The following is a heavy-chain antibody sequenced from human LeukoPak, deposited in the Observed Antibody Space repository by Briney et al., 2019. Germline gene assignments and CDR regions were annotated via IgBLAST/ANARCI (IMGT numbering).Heavy chain of an antibody. CDR3: ARRGFGSSWYEDY. CDR2: ISGSGGST. J-gene: IGHJ4*02. V-gene: IGHV3-23*01. CDR1: GFTFSSHA. D-gene: IGHD6-13*01. Sequence: GGSLRLSCAASGFTFSSHAVSWVRRAPGKGLEWVSGISGSGGSTYYADSVKGRFTISRDNSKNTLYLQMNSLRAEDTAVYYCARRGFGSSWYEDYWGQGTLVTVSS.